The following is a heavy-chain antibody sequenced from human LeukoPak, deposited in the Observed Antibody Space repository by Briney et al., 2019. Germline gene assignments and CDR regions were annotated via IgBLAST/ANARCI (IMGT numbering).Heavy chain of an antibody. CDR3: ARNELISSNYYYYGMDV. J-gene: IGHJ6*02. CDR1: GYSITSSSW. CDR2: IYHSGTT. Sequence: PSETLSLTCAVSGYSITSSSWWGWIRQPPGKGLEWIGYIYHSGTTYYNPSLQSRVTISVDTSKNQFSLKLSSVTAADTAVYYCARNELISSNYYYYGMDVWGQGTTVTVS. V-gene: IGHV4-28*01.